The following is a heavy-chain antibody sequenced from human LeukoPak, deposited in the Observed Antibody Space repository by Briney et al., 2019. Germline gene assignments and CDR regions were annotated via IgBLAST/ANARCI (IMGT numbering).Heavy chain of an antibody. CDR3: ARRAPSHDFDD. V-gene: IGHV3-23*01. J-gene: IGHJ4*02. Sequence: GGSLRLSCAASGFTFSSYGMSWVRQAPGKGLKWVSAISGSGDSTYYADSVKGRFTISRDNAKNLLYLQMNSLRAEDTAVYYCARRAPSHDFDDWGQGTLVTVSS. CDR2: ISGSGDST. CDR1: GFTFSSYG.